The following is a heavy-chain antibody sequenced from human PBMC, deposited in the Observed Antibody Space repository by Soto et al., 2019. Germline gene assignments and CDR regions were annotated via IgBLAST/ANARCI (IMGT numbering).Heavy chain of an antibody. Sequence: GRSLGHSCAAAGFTFSSYSMSWVRQAPGKGLEWVSGIGGSGSSTFYADSVKGRFTISRDNSKNTLYLQVNSLRVEHTAVYYCANDRYCSATACNDIGSWGQGTLVTISS. CDR1: GFTFSSYS. CDR3: ANDRYCSATACNDIGS. D-gene: IGHD2-15*01. J-gene: IGHJ4*02. V-gene: IGHV3-23*01. CDR2: IGGSGSST.